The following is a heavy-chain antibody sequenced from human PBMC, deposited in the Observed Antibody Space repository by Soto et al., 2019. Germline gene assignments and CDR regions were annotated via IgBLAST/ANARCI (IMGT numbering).Heavy chain of an antibody. Sequence: SLKVSCKASGGTFSSYAISWVRQAPGQGLEWMGGIIPIFGTANYAQKFQGRVTITADESTSTAYMELSSLRSEDTAVYYCAVGGGSCYSCYYYGMDVWGQGTTVTVSS. D-gene: IGHD2-15*01. CDR3: AVGGGSCYSCYYYGMDV. CDR1: GGTFSSYA. J-gene: IGHJ6*02. CDR2: IIPIFGTA. V-gene: IGHV1-69*13.